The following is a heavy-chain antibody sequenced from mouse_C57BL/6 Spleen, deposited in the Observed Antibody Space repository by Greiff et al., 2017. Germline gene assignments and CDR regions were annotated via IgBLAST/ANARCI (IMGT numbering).Heavy chain of an antibody. CDR3: ARDRGLLLPFAY. J-gene: IGHJ3*01. CDR2: ISYDGSN. CDR1: GYSITSGYY. V-gene: IGHV3-6*01. D-gene: IGHD2-3*01. Sequence: VQLQQSGPGLVKPSQSLSLTCSVTGYSITSGYYWNWIRQFPGNKLEWMGYISYDGSNNYNPSLKNRISITRDTSKNQFFLKLNSVTTEDTATXYCARDRGLLLPFAYWGQGTLVTVSA.